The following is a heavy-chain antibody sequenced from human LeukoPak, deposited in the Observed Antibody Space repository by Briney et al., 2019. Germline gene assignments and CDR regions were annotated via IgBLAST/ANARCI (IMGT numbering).Heavy chain of an antibody. V-gene: IGHV6-1*01. CDR1: GDSVSSNTAA. Sequence: SQTLSLTCAVSGDSVSSNTAAWNWTRQSPSRGLEWLGRTYYRSKWYSDYAVSVKSRMTIYADTSKNQFSLQLNSVTPEDTAVYYCARGVLTVAATFDYWGQGTLVTVSS. J-gene: IGHJ4*02. CDR2: TYYRSKWYS. D-gene: IGHD2-15*01. CDR3: ARGVLTVAATFDY.